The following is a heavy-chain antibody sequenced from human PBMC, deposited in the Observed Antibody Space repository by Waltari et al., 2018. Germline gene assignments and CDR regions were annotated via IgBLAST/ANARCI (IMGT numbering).Heavy chain of an antibody. J-gene: IGHJ4*02. CDR3: ATDFRAGTTLDY. D-gene: IGHD1-1*01. CDR1: GYTLTELS. V-gene: IGHV1-24*01. CDR2: LDPEDGET. Sequence: QVQLVQSGAEVKKPGASVKVSCKVSGYTLTELSMHWVRQAPGKGLEWMGGLDPEDGETIYAQKVQGIVTMTEDTSTDTAYMELSSLRSEDTAVYYCATDFRAGTTLDYWGQGTLVTVSS.